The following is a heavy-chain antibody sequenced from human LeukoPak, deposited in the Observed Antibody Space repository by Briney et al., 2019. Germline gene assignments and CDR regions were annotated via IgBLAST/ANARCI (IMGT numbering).Heavy chain of an antibody. CDR2: TYYRSKWYN. V-gene: IGHV6-1*01. Sequence: SQTLSLTCAISGASVSSNSGTWNWIRQSPSRGLEWLRRTYYRSKWYNDYAVSVKSRITINPDTSKNHFSLQLNSVTPDDTAVYYCARGKSKRLDVWGQGTTVTVSS. CDR3: ARGKSKRLDV. D-gene: IGHD5/OR15-5a*01. CDR1: GASVSSNSGT. J-gene: IGHJ6*02.